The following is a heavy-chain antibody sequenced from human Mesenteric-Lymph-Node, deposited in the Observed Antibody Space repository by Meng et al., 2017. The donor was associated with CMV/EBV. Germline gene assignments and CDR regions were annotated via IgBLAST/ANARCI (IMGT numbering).Heavy chain of an antibody. D-gene: IGHD6-25*01. CDR2: ISSSSSYI. CDR3: ARGKGRGYFHFDL. J-gene: IGHJ4*02. CDR1: GFTFSSYS. Sequence: GGSLRLSCAASGFTFSSYSMNWVRQAPGKGLEWVSSISSSSSYIYYADSVKGRFTISRDNAKNSLYLQMNSLRAEDTAVYYCARGKGRGYFHFDLWGQGTLVTVSS. V-gene: IGHV3-21*01.